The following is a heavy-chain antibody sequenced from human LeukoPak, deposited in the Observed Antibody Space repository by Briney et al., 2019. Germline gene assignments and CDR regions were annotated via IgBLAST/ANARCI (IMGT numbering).Heavy chain of an antibody. V-gene: IGHV3-23*01. CDR1: GFTFSSYA. CDR3: TRHPTYYYDSGDY. Sequence: GGSLRLSCAASGFTFSSYAMSWVRQAPGKGLEWVSAISGSGGSTYYADSVKGRFTISRDNSKNTAYLQMNSLKTEDTAVYYCTRHPTYYYDSGDYWGQGTLGTVSS. D-gene: IGHD3-22*01. CDR2: ISGSGGST. J-gene: IGHJ4*02.